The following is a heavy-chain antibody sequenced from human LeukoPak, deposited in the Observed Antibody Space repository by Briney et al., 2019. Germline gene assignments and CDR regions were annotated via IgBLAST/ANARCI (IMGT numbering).Heavy chain of an antibody. Sequence: PSETLSLTCTVSGGSISSYYWSWIRQPAGKGLEWIGRIYTSGSTNYNPSLKSRVTMSVDTSKNQFSLKLSSVTAADTAVYYCARHKLILDIVNYMDVWGKGTTVTISS. CDR2: IYTSGST. D-gene: IGHD2-15*01. V-gene: IGHV4-4*07. CDR3: ARHKLILDIVNYMDV. J-gene: IGHJ6*03. CDR1: GGSISSYY.